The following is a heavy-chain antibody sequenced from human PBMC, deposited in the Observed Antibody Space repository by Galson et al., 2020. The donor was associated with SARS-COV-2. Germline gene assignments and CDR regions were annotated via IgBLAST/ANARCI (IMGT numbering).Heavy chain of an antibody. D-gene: IGHD5-12*01. Sequence: GESLKISCAASGFTFSSYWMSWVRQAPGKGLEWVANIKQDGSEKYYVDSVKGRFTISRDNAKNSLYLQMNSLRAEDTAVYYCARDVYSGYDRTYYYYYGMDVWGQGTTVTVSS. CDR1: GFTFSSYW. J-gene: IGHJ6*02. CDR2: IKQDGSEK. CDR3: ARDVYSGYDRTYYYYYGMDV. V-gene: IGHV3-7*01.